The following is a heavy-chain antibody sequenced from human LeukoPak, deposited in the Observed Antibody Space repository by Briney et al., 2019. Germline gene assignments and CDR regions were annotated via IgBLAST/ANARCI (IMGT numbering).Heavy chain of an antibody. CDR1: RFTFSDYW. D-gene: IGHD2-15*01. V-gene: IGHV3-74*01. CDR3: ARETREAGSGDHQTDSFDI. Sequence: GGSLRLSCAASRFTFSDYWMHWVRQVPGKGLVWVSRINSDASRPSYADSVKGRFTISRDNAKNTLYLQMNRLRVEDTALYYCARETREAGSGDHQTDSFDIWGQGTMVSVSS. J-gene: IGHJ3*02. CDR2: INSDASRP.